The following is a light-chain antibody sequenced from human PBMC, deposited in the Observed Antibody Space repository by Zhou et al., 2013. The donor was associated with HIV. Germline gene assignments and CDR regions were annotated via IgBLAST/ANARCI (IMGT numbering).Light chain of an antibody. CDR2: GAS. V-gene: IGKV1-13*02. J-gene: IGKJ3*01. CDR1: HDIATS. Sequence: AIQLTQSPSSLSASVGDSVTITCRSSHDIATSLAWYQQRPGGVPRLLIYGASHIQGGVPSRFSGNGSGREFTLTITSLQPEDFATYYCQQTYATPPTFGPGTKVDIK. CDR3: QQTYATPPT.